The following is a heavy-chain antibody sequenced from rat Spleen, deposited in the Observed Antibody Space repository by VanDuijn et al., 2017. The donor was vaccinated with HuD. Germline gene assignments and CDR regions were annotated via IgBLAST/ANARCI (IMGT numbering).Heavy chain of an antibody. V-gene: IGHV5-31*01. D-gene: IGHD1-12*02. CDR1: GFTFNKYW. J-gene: IGHJ4*01. Sequence: EVQLVESGGGLVQPGGSLKLSCVASGFTFNKYWMTWIRQAPGKGLEWIATITHTDYNTYYPDSVKGRFTISRDNAKATLYLQMDSLRSEDSATYYCATDGYYDGTYYSVYVMDAWSQGASVTVSS. CDR2: ITHTDYNT. CDR3: ATDGYYDGTYYSVYVMDA.